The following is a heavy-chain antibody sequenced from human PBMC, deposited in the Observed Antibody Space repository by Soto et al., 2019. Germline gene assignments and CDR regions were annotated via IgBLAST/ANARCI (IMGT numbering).Heavy chain of an antibody. CDR3: ARDYYDSSGYYVVSEYGMDV. Sequence: SETLSLTCTVSGGSISSYYWSWIRQPPGKGLEWIGYIYYSGSTNYNPSLKSRVTISVDTSKNQFSLKLSSVTAADTAVYYCARDYYDSSGYYVVSEYGMDVWGQGTTVTVSS. J-gene: IGHJ6*02. D-gene: IGHD3-22*01. V-gene: IGHV4-59*01. CDR2: IYYSGST. CDR1: GGSISSYY.